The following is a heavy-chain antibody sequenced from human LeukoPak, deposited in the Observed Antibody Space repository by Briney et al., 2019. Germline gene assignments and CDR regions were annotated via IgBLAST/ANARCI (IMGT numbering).Heavy chain of an antibody. D-gene: IGHD3-10*01. CDR2: IYHSGST. CDR1: GGSISSGDYY. V-gene: IGHV4-30-4*01. J-gene: IGHJ5*02. CDR3: AGGLRGIMVRGGITDLNWFDP. Sequence: SETLSLTCTVSGGSISSGDYYWTWIRQPPGKGLEWIGYIYHSGSTHYKASLKSRLTISLDTSKNQFSLRLTSVTAADTAVYFCAGGLRGIMVRGGITDLNWFDPWGQGALVAVSS.